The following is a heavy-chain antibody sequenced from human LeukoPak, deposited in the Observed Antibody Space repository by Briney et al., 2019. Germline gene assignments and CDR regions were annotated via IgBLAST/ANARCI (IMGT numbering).Heavy chain of an antibody. J-gene: IGHJ4*02. CDR1: GYTFTGYY. Sequence: ASVQVSCKASGYTFTGYYMHWVRQAPGQGLEWMGRINPNSGGTNYAQKFQGRVTMTRDTSISTAYMELSRLRSDDTAVYYCARRYYDSSGYYGIDYWGQGTLVIVSS. D-gene: IGHD3-22*01. CDR3: ARRYYDSSGYYGIDY. CDR2: INPNSGGT. V-gene: IGHV1-2*06.